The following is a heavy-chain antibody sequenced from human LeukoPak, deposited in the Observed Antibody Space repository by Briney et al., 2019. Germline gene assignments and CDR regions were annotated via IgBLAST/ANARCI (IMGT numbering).Heavy chain of an antibody. D-gene: IGHD6-19*01. J-gene: IGHJ3*02. CDR2: LRYDASNK. Sequence: GGSLRLSCAASGFNFNNYGMHWVRQAPGKGLEWVAFLRYDASNKYYADSVKGRFTISRDNSENTLYLQLNSLRTEDTAVYYCARGARGSGWRVFDIWGQGTMVTVSS. V-gene: IGHV3-30*02. CDR3: ARGARGSGWRVFDI. CDR1: GFNFNNYG.